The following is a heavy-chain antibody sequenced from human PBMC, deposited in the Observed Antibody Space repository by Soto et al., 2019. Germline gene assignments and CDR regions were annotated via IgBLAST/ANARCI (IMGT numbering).Heavy chain of an antibody. J-gene: IGHJ4*02. Sequence: VGSLRLSCAASGFTFNIYGMHWVRQAPDKGLEWVALISYDGSNQYYADSVKGRFTISRDNSKNTLFLQINSLRADDTAVYYCAKDQASGQGSFDSWGQGTLVTVSS. CDR1: GFTFNIYG. CDR2: ISYDGSNQ. CDR3: AKDQASGQGSFDS. V-gene: IGHV3-30*18.